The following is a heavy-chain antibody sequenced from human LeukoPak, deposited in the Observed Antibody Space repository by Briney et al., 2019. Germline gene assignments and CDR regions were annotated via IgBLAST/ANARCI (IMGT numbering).Heavy chain of an antibody. J-gene: IGHJ4*02. Sequence: PGGSLRLSCAASEFTVSSNYMSWVRQAPGKGLEWVGRIKSKTDGGTTDYAAPVKGRFTISRDDSKNTLYLQMNSLKTEDTAVYYCTTLPDYYDSSGYRDYWGQGTLVTVSS. D-gene: IGHD3-22*01. CDR2: IKSKTDGGTT. V-gene: IGHV3-15*01. CDR1: EFTVSSNY. CDR3: TTLPDYYDSSGYRDY.